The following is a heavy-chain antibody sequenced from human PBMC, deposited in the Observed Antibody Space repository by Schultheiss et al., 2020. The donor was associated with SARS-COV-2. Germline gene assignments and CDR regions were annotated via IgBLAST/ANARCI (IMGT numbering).Heavy chain of an antibody. J-gene: IGHJ6*02. V-gene: IGHV4-39*01. CDR1: GGSISSSSYY. Sequence: SETLSLTCTVSGGSISSSSYYWGWIRQPPGKGLEWIGSIYYSGSTYYNPSLKSRVTISVDTSKNQFSLKLSSVTAADTAVYYCARLRLGYSYAKGYYYYYGMDVWGQGTTVTVSS. CDR3: ARLRLGYSYAKGYYYYYGMDV. D-gene: IGHD5-18*01. CDR2: IYYSGST.